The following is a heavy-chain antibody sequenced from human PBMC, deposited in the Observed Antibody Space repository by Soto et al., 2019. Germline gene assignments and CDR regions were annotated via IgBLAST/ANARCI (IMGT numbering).Heavy chain of an antibody. Sequence: GGSLRLSCAASGFTFSTYAMSWVRQAPGKGLERVSGISDSGGNTYYADSVKGRFTISRDNSKHTLYLQMNSLRAEDTAVYYCAKGSYSNWGRIFDIWGQGTMVTVSS. J-gene: IGHJ3*02. D-gene: IGHD7-27*01. CDR1: GFTFSTYA. CDR2: ISDSGGNT. V-gene: IGHV3-23*01. CDR3: AKGSYSNWGRIFDI.